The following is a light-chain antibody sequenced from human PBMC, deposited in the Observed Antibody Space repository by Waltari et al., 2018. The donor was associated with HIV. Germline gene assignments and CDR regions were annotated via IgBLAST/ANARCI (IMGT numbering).Light chain of an antibody. CDR1: SSNIGANYD. Sequence: QSVLTQPPSVSGAPGQRVTISCTGSSSNIGANYDVHWYQQLPGTAPRLLIYGNNNRPSGVPDRFSCSKSGTSASLAITGLQAEDEADYYCQSYDSSLSVVFGGGTKLTVL. CDR2: GNN. J-gene: IGLJ3*02. V-gene: IGLV1-40*01. CDR3: QSYDSSLSVV.